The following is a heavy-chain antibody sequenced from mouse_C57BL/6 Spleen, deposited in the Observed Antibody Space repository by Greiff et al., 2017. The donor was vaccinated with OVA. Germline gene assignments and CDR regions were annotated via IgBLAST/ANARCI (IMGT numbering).Heavy chain of an antibody. V-gene: IGHV1-64*01. CDR1: GYTFTSYW. D-gene: IGHD2-2*01. CDR3: ARGDGYDGNYAMDY. Sequence: QVQLQQPGAELVKPGASVKLSCKASGYTFTSYWMHWVKQRPGPGLAWIGMIHPNSGSTNYNEKFTSKATLTVDQSSSTAYMKLSSLTSEDSAVYYCARGDGYDGNYAMDYWGQGTSVTVSS. J-gene: IGHJ4*01. CDR2: IHPNSGST.